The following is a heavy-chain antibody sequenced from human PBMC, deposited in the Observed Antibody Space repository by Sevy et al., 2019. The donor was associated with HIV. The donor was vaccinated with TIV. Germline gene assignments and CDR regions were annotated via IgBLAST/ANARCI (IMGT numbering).Heavy chain of an antibody. V-gene: IGHV3-48*01. Sequence: GGSLRLSCVASGFTFSSYSMSWVRQAPGKGLEWLAYINSRSNTINYAYSVKGRFTISRDNAKRSLFLQMDSLRAEDTAVYYCARDDYGSSGYYYWDWGQGTLVTVSS. CDR2: INSRSNTI. CDR1: GFTFSSYS. D-gene: IGHD3-22*01. CDR3: ARDDYGSSGYYYWD. J-gene: IGHJ1*01.